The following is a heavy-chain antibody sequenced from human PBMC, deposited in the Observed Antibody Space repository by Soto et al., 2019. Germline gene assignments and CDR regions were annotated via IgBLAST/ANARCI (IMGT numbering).Heavy chain of an antibody. V-gene: IGHV3-9*01. CDR1: GFTFDDYA. CDR3: AKDLYDSSGYYFFDY. Sequence: GGSLRLSCAASGFTFDDYAMHWVRQAPGKGLEWVSGISWNSGSIGYADSVKGRFTISRDNAKNSLYLQMNSLRAEDTALYYCAKDLYDSSGYYFFDYWGQGTLVTVSS. D-gene: IGHD3-22*01. CDR2: ISWNSGSI. J-gene: IGHJ4*02.